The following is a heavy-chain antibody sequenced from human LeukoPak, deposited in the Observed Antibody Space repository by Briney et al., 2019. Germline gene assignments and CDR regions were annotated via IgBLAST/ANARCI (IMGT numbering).Heavy chain of an antibody. V-gene: IGHV3-7*01. J-gene: IGHJ4*02. CDR1: GFTFSNYW. D-gene: IGHD3-22*01. Sequence: GGSLRLSCAASGFTFSNYWMSWVRQAPGKGLEWVANIKQDGSEKYYVDSVKGRFTISRDNAKNSLYLQMNSLRAEDTAVYYCARDRGYYDSSGYYYLIDYWGQGTLVTVSS. CDR2: IKQDGSEK. CDR3: ARDRGYYDSSGYYYLIDY.